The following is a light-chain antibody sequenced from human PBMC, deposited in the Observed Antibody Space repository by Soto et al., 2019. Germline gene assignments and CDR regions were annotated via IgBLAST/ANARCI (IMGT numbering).Light chain of an antibody. J-gene: IGLJ2*01. CDR3: CSYTSGSTSVV. CDR2: DVF. V-gene: IGLV2-14*03. Sequence: QSALTQPASVSGSPGQSVTISCTATGDDVGAYTYVSWYQQHPGRAPKLIIFDVFNRPSGVSNRFSGSRSGKTASLTISGLQPDDEAQYYCCSYTSGSTSVVFGGRTKLTVL. CDR1: GDDVGAYTY.